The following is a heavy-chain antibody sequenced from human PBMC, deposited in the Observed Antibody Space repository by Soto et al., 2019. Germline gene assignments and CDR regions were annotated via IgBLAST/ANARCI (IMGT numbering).Heavy chain of an antibody. J-gene: IGHJ6*01. CDR1: VCCIISSNYY. CDR2: IHYGGST. Sequence: PSSTXSLTGTFCVCCIISSNYYLGWVRQLPGNVREWIGYIHYGGSTHYNPSLKSRVTISVDTSKNEFSLKLTSVTAADTAVYFCPRHRGNYVWGLYSTHGMDVWGQGT. D-gene: IGHD3-16*01. V-gene: IGHV4-31*02. CDR3: PRHRGNYVWGLYSTHGMDV.